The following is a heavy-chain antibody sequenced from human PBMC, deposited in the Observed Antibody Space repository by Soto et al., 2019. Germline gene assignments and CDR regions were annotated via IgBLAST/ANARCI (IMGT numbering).Heavy chain of an antibody. V-gene: IGHV4-39*01. D-gene: IGHD3-22*01. CDR1: GGSIRSNIYY. J-gene: IGHJ4*02. CDR3: ARQHYYDSSGYYTWN. Sequence: QLQLQESGPGLVKPSETLSLTCSVSGGSIRSNIYYWGWIRQPPGKGLERIATVHYSGSTYYPPSRKKPVTISADTANNQFSLRLNSVTAADTAVYCCARQHYYDSSGYYTWNWGQGTLVTVSS. CDR2: VHYSGST.